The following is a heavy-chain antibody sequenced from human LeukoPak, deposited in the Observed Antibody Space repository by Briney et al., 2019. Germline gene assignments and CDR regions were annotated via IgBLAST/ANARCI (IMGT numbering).Heavy chain of an antibody. CDR2: INPNSGGT. J-gene: IGHJ5*02. CDR1: GYSFTDYY. Sequence: ASVKVTCKTSGYSFTDYYMHWVRHAPGQGLEWMGWINPNSGGTSSAQKFQGRVTMTGDTSITTVYMEVSWLTSDDTAIYYCVRADRLHGGPYLIGPWGQGTQVTVSS. D-gene: IGHD2-21*01. CDR3: VRADRLHGGPYLIGP. V-gene: IGHV1-2*02.